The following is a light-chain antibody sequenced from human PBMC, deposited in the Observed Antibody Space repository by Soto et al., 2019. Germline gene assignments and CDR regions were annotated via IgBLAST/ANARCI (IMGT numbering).Light chain of an antibody. Sequence: QSALTQPASVSGSPGQSITISCTGTSSDVGGYNYVSWYQQHPGKAPKFMIYEVSNRPSGVSDRFSGSQSGNTASLTISGLQAEDEADYYCCSYTSSVSYVFGTGTKLTVL. CDR2: EVS. V-gene: IGLV2-14*01. CDR3: CSYTSSVSYV. CDR1: SSDVGGYNY. J-gene: IGLJ1*01.